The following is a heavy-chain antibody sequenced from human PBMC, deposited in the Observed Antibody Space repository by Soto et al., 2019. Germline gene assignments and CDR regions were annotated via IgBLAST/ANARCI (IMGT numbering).Heavy chain of an antibody. CDR3: ANDPGEILRGVPPVLAFDY. J-gene: IGHJ4*02. CDR2: ISYDGSNK. D-gene: IGHD3-10*01. V-gene: IGHV3-30*18. Sequence: GGSRRRSCAASGCTFSSYCMHWVRQAPGKGLEWVAVISYDGSNKYYADSVKGRFTISRDNSKNTLYLQTNSLRADDTGVYYCANDPGEILRGVPPVLAFDYWGQGTLVTVSS. CDR1: GCTFSSYC.